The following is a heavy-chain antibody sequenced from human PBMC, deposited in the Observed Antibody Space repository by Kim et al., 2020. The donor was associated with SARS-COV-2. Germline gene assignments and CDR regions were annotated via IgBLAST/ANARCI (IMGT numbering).Heavy chain of an antibody. CDR3: ARAARSGSYYGDAFDI. CDR1: GGSFSGYY. D-gene: IGHD3-10*01. Sequence: SETLSLTCAVYGGSFSGYYWSWIRQPPGKGLEWIGEINHSGSTNYNPSLKSRVTISVDTSKNQFSLKLSSVTAADTAVYYCARAARSGSYYGDAFDIWG. J-gene: IGHJ3*02. V-gene: IGHV4-34*01. CDR2: INHSGST.